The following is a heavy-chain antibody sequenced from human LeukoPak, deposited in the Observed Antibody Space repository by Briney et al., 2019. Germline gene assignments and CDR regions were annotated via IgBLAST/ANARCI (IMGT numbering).Heavy chain of an antibody. V-gene: IGHV4-59*01. CDR2: IYYSGIT. CDR3: ARDLYGGYCSSTSCYGNWFDP. D-gene: IGHD2-2*01. Sequence: SETLSLTCTVSGASITSYYWSGIRQPPGKGLEWIGYIYYSGITNYNPSLMSRVTISVDTSKNQFSLRLSSVTAADTAVYYCARDLYGGYCSSTSCYGNWFDPWGQGTLVTVSS. CDR1: GASITSYY. J-gene: IGHJ5*02.